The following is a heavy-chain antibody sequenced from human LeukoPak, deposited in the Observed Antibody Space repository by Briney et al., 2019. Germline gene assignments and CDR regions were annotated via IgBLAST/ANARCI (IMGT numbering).Heavy chain of an antibody. Sequence: GESLKISCKGSGYSFTSYWIGWVRQIPGKGLEWMGIIYPGDSDTRYSPSFQGQVTISADKSISTAYLQWSSLKASDTAMYYCARHSSYDSSGYYYVGEDYWGQGTLVTVSS. D-gene: IGHD3-22*01. CDR3: ARHSSYDSSGYYYVGEDY. CDR2: IYPGDSDT. J-gene: IGHJ4*02. V-gene: IGHV5-51*01. CDR1: GYSFTSYW.